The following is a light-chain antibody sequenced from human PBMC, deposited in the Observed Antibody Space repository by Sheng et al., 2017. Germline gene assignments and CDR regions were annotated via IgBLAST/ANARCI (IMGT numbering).Light chain of an antibody. CDR1: QSVTSF. CDR3: HQRSNWPPT. J-gene: IGKJ4*01. Sequence: EIVLTQSPATLSLSPGERASFSCRASQSVTSFLAWYQQKPGQAPRLLIYDAFNKAIGIPDRFSGSGSGTDFTLTISSLEPEDSAVYFCHQRSNWPPTFGGGTEVGDQT. CDR2: DAF. V-gene: IGKV3-11*01.